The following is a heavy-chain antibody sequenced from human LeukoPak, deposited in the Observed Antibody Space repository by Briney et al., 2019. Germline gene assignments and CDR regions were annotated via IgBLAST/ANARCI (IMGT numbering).Heavy chain of an antibody. V-gene: IGHV4-34*01. D-gene: IGHD4-23*01. CDR1: GGSFSGYY. CDR3: ARREPHGDYGGKIRYYYYMDV. J-gene: IGHJ6*03. Sequence: SETLSLTCSVYGGSFSGYYWSWIRQPPGKGLEWIGEIKQSGNTNSNPSLKSRVTMSVDTSKNQFSLKLSSLTAADPAMYYCARREPHGDYGGKIRYYYYMDVWGKGTTITISS. CDR2: IKQSGNT.